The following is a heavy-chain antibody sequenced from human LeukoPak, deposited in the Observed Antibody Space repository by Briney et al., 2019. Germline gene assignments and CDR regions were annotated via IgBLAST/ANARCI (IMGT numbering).Heavy chain of an antibody. D-gene: IGHD2-2*01. CDR3: ARRGYCSSTSCYLQGLRGRYYFDY. Sequence: PSETLSLTCAVYGGSFSGYYWSWIRQPPGKGLEWIGEINHSGSTNYNPSLKSRVTISVDTSKNQFSLKLSSVTAADMAVYYCARRGYCSSTSCYLQGLRGRYYFDYWGQGTLVTVSS. CDR2: INHSGST. J-gene: IGHJ4*02. CDR1: GGSFSGYY. V-gene: IGHV4-34*01.